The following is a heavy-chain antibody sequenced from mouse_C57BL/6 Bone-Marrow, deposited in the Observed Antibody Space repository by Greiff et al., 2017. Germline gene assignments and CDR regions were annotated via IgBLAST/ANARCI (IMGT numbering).Heavy chain of an antibody. Sequence: VQLVESGAELARPGASVKLSCKASGYTFTSYGISWVKQRTGQGLEWIGEIYPRSGNTYYNEKFKGKATLTADKSSSTAYMELRSLTSEDSAVYFCARGPHYYYGSSYGAYWGQGTLVTVSA. J-gene: IGHJ3*01. CDR3: ARGPHYYYGSSYGAY. D-gene: IGHD1-1*01. CDR2: IYPRSGNT. CDR1: GYTFTSYG. V-gene: IGHV1-81*01.